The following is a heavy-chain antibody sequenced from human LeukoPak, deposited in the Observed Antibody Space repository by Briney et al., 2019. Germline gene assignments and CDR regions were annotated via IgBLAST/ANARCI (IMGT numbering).Heavy chain of an antibody. CDR3: AKNSSGGYSDY. D-gene: IGHD6-19*01. V-gene: IGHV1-18*01. CDR1: GYTFTSSV. J-gene: IGHJ4*02. CDR2: ISTYTGYS. Sequence: GASVKVSCKASGYTFTSSVTSWGRQAPGQGLEWRGWISTYTGYSKYAQNLQGRVTMTADTSTSTAYMELSSLRSDDTAVYYCAKNSSGGYSDYWGQGTLVTVSS.